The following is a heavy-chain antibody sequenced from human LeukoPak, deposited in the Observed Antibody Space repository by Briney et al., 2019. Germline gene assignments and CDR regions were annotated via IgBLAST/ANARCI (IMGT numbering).Heavy chain of an antibody. D-gene: IGHD7-27*01. CDR2: IWYDGSKK. CDR3: VKEVAWGAGAYDV. CDR1: GFRFSDYV. V-gene: IGHV3-33*06. J-gene: IGHJ3*01. Sequence: GGSLRLSCAASGFRFSDYVMHWVRQAPGKGLEWVAVIWYDGSKKDYAESVKGRFTISRDNSKNTVYLYMNSLRMEDTAVYYCVKEVAWGAGAYDVWGQGTMVTVAS.